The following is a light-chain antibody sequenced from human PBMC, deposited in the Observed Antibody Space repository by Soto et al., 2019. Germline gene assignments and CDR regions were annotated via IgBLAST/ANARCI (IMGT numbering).Light chain of an antibody. J-gene: IGKJ4*01. CDR1: QTIYNN. V-gene: IGKV3-15*01. CDR3: QQFNKWPLT. CDR2: DAS. Sequence: EIVMTQSPANLSVSSGDRATLSCRASQTIYNNVAWYQQRPGQAPRLLIYDASTRATSVPARFSGSGFGTDLPLSISGLQSADCAVYYCQQFNKWPLTFGGGTKVEIK.